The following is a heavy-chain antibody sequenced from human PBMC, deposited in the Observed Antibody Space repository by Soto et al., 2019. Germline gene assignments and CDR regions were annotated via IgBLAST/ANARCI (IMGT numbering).Heavy chain of an antibody. D-gene: IGHD3-10*01. Sequence: GGSLRLSSQASGFNFRMYDMHWVRKAPGKGLEWVSYISSSGLTTYYADFAEGRFTISRDNAKDSLYLHLNSLRVGDTAVYYCARYGTRGDWWGLGTQVTVSS. CDR3: ARYGTRGDW. CDR1: GFNFRMYD. V-gene: IGHV3-48*03. J-gene: IGHJ5*01. CDR2: ISSSGLTT.